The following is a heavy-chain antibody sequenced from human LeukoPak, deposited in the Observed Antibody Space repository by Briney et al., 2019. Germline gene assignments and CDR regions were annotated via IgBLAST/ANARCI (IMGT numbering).Heavy chain of an antibody. CDR2: ISSSSSTI. Sequence: GGSLRLSCAASVFTFSSYSMNWVRQAPGKGLEWVSYISSSSSTIYYADSVKGRFTISRDNSKNTLYLQMNSLRAEDTAVYYCAKDSYSSGWGYYYYGMDVWGQGTTVTVSS. CDR1: VFTFSSYS. D-gene: IGHD6-19*01. J-gene: IGHJ6*02. CDR3: AKDSYSSGWGYYYYGMDV. V-gene: IGHV3-48*01.